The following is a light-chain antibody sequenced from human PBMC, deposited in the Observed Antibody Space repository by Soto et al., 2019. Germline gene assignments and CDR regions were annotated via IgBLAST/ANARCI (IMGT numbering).Light chain of an antibody. CDR1: QSLVHSDGIAY. CDR2: KVS. Sequence: DVVMTQSPLWMHVTLRQRASISSRSNQSLVHSDGIAYFSWFQQRPGRSQRRLIYKVSNRDSGVPDRFSGSGSGTDFTLKISRVEAEEVAVYYCMEGTHWPRTFGNGNKVDIK. CDR3: MEGTHWPRT. V-gene: IGKV2-30*02. J-gene: IGKJ1*01.